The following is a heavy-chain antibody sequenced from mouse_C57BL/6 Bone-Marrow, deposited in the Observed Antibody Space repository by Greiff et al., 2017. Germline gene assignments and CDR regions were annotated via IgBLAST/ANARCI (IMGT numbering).Heavy chain of an antibody. J-gene: IGHJ2*01. CDR3: TTAAFYGSSPSYFDY. CDR1: GFNIKDYY. Sequence: VQLQQSGAELVRPGASVKLSCTASGFNIKDYYMHWVKQRPEQGLEWSGRIDPEDGDTEDAPKFQGKATMTADTSSNTAYLQLSSLTSEDTAVYYCTTAAFYGSSPSYFDYWGQGTTLTVSS. D-gene: IGHD1-1*01. V-gene: IGHV14-1*01. CDR2: IDPEDGDT.